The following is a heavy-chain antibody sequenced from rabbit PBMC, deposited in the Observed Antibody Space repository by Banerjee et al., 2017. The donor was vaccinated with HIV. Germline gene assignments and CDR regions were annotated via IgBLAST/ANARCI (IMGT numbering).Heavy chain of an antibody. CDR2: IYAGSSGST. CDR1: GFSFSSSDN. D-gene: IGHD6-1*01. J-gene: IGHJ3*01. Sequence: QSLEESGGDLVKPGASLTLTCTASGFSFSSSDNMCWVRQPPGKGQGWVACIYAGSSGSTYYASWAKGRFTISKTSSTTVTLQMTSLTAADTATYFCARDHSYTYGYAGDTYGRITRLDLWGQGTLVTVS. V-gene: IGHV1S40*01. CDR3: ARDHSYTYGYAGDTYGRITRLDL.